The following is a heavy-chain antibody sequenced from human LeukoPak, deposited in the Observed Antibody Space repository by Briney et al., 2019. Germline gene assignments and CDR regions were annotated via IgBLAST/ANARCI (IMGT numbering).Heavy chain of an antibody. J-gene: IGHJ4*02. Sequence: ASVKVSCKVSGYTLTELSMHWVRQAPGKGLEWMGGFDPEDGETIYAPKFQGRVTMTEDKYTDTAYMELSSLRSEDTAVYYCATDSQGSGSYVIYYFDYWGQGTLVTVSS. V-gene: IGHV1-24*01. CDR3: ATDSQGSGSYVIYYFDY. CDR1: GYTLTELS. D-gene: IGHD3-10*01. CDR2: FDPEDGET.